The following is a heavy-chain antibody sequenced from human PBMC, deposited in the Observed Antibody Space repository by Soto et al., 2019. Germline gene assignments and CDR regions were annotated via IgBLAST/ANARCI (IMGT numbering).Heavy chain of an antibody. D-gene: IGHD3-9*01. V-gene: IGHV3-15*01. J-gene: IGHJ3*02. Sequence: PGGSLRLSCAASGFTFSNAWMSWVRQAPGKGLEWVGRIKSKTDGGTTDYAAPVKARFTISRDDSKNTLYLQMNSLKTEDTAGYYCPVFYMDAFDIWGQGTMVTVSS. CDR3: PVFYMDAFDI. CDR2: IKSKTDGGTT. CDR1: GFTFSNAW.